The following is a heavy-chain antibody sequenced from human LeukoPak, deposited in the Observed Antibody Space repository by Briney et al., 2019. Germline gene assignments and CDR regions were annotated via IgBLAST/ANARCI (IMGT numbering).Heavy chain of an antibody. CDR2: NNHSGST. D-gene: IGHD3-16*02. CDR3: ARLLYYDYVWGSYRPKVVDY. CDR1: GGSFSGYY. V-gene: IGHV4-34*01. Sequence: PSETLSLTCAVYGGSFSGYYWSWIRQPPGKGLEWIGENNHSGSTNYNPSLKSRVTISVDTSKNQFSLKLSSVTAADTAVYYCARLLYYDYVWGSYRPKVVDYWGRGTLVTVSS. J-gene: IGHJ4*02.